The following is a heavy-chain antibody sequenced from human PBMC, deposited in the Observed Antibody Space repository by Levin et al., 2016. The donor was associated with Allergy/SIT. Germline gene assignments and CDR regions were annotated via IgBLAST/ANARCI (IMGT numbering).Heavy chain of an antibody. CDR1: GFTFSNAW. V-gene: IGHV3-15*01. J-gene: IGHJ4*02. CDR3: TELGIGY. CDR2: IKGKIDGGTT. D-gene: IGHD1-7*01. Sequence: GESLKISCAASGFTFSNAWMSWVRQAPGKGLEWVGRIKGKIDGGTTEYAAPVKGRFTVSREDAQNMLYLQMNSLKTEDTGVYYCTELGIGYWGQGTLVTVSS.